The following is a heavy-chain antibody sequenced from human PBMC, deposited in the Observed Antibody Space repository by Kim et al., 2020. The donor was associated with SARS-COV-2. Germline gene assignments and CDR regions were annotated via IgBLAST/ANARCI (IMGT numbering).Heavy chain of an antibody. D-gene: IGHD3-9*01. CDR2: IYYSGST. CDR3: ARLELGLRYFDWPRLFDY. Sequence: SETLSLTCTVSGGSISSSSYYWGWIRQPPGKGLEWIGSIYYSGSTYYNPSLKSRVTISVDTSKNQFSLKLSSVTAADTAVYYCARLELGLRYFDWPRLFDYWGQGTLVTVSS. J-gene: IGHJ4*02. V-gene: IGHV4-39*01. CDR1: GGSISSSSYY.